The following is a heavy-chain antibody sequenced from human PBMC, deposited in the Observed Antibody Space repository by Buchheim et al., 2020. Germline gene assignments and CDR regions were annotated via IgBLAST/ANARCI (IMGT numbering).Heavy chain of an antibody. V-gene: IGHV4-61*02. Sequence: QVQLQESGPGLVKPSQTLSLTCTVSGGSISSGSYYWSWIRQPAGKGLEWIGRIYTSGSTNYNPSLKSRVTISVDTSKNQFSLKLSSVTAADTAVYYCAREPSDLEWLDWFDPWGQGTL. CDR1: GGSISSGSYY. CDR2: IYTSGST. J-gene: IGHJ5*02. CDR3: AREPSDLEWLDWFDP. D-gene: IGHD3-3*01.